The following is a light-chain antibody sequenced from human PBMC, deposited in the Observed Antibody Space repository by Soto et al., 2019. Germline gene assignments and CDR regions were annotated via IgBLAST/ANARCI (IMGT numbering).Light chain of an antibody. CDR3: QQYNNWPST. J-gene: IGKJ5*01. V-gene: IGKV3-15*01. CDR2: GAS. CDR1: QSVSSN. Sequence: EIVWTQSPGTLSFSPGERATLSCRASQSVSSNLAWYQQKPGQAPRLLIYGASTRATGIPARFSGSGSGTEFTLTISSLQSEDFAVYYCQQYNNWPSTFGQGTRLEIK.